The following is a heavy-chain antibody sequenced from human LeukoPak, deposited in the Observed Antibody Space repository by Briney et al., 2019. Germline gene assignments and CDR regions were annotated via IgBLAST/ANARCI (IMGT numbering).Heavy chain of an antibody. V-gene: IGHV3-21*01. J-gene: IGHJ4*02. CDR1: GFTFNTYS. D-gene: IGHD3-22*01. CDR2: VSSRSTYI. Sequence: GGSLRLSCAASGFTFNTYSMNWVRQAPGKGLEWVSSVSSRSTYIYYAHSVMGRFTISRDNAKNSLYLQMNSLRAEDTAVYYCARSLGFYDSSGAYYLDYWGQGTLVTVSS. CDR3: ARSLGFYDSSGAYYLDY.